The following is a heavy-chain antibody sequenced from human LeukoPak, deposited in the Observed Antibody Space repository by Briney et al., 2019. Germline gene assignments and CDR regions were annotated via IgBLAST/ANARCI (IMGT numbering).Heavy chain of an antibody. D-gene: IGHD6-19*01. CDR2: ISYDGSNK. V-gene: IGHV3-30*03. Sequence: GGSLRLSCAASGFTFSSYGMHWVRQAPGKGLEWVAVISYDGSNKYYADSVKGRFTISRDNSKNTLYLQMNSLRAEDTAVYYCASHSSGWKLYYYYYGMDVWGQGTTVTVSS. CDR1: GFTFSSYG. CDR3: ASHSSGWKLYYYYYGMDV. J-gene: IGHJ6*02.